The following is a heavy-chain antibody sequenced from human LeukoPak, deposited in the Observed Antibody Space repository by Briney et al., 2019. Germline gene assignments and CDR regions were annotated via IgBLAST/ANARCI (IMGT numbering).Heavy chain of an antibody. V-gene: IGHV3-7*01. Sequence: PGGSLRLSCATSGFTFREYYMSWVRQAPGKGLEWVANIKQDGSEKYYVDSVKGRFTISRDNAKNSLYLQMNSLRAEDTAVYYCARKNGLDYWGQGTLVTVSS. CDR1: GFTFREYY. CDR2: IKQDGSEK. CDR3: ARKNGLDY. J-gene: IGHJ4*02.